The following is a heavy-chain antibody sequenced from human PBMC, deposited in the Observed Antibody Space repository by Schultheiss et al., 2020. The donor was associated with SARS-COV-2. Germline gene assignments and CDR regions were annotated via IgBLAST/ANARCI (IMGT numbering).Heavy chain of an antibody. CDR2: IWYDGSNK. CDR1: GFTFSSYG. J-gene: IGHJ3*02. Sequence: GESLKISCAASGFTFSSYGMHWVRQAPGKGLEWVAVIWYDGSNKYYADSVKGRFTISRDNSKNTLYLQMNSLRAEDTAVYYCARDRYYDSSGYYFSGFGAFDIWGQGTMVTVSS. CDR3: ARDRYYDSSGYYFSGFGAFDI. D-gene: IGHD3-22*01. V-gene: IGHV3-33*01.